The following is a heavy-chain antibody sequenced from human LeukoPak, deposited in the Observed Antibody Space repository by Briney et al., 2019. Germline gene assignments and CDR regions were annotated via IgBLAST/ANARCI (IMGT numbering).Heavy chain of an antibody. CDR1: GFTFSSYA. CDR3: ATAEYCGGDCYADY. J-gene: IGHJ4*02. V-gene: IGHV4-34*08. D-gene: IGHD2-21*02. Sequence: PGGSLRLSCAASGFTFSSYAMSWIRQPPGKGLEWIGEINHSGSTNYNPSLKSRVTISVDTSKNQFSLKLSSVTAADTAVYYCATAEYCGGDCYADYWGQGTLVTVSS. CDR2: INHSGST.